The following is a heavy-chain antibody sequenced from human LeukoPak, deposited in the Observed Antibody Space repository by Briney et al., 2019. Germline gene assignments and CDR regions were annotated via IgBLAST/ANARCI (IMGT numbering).Heavy chain of an antibody. CDR2: IYSSGST. Sequence: SETLSLTCTVSGGSISSYYWNWIRQPAGKGLEWIGRIYSSGSTNYNPSLKSRVTMSLDTSKNQFSLKLRSATAADTAVYYCVRDGIVGSTRMDVWGRGTTVTVSS. CDR3: VRDGIVGSTRMDV. D-gene: IGHD1-26*01. V-gene: IGHV4-4*07. CDR1: GGSISSYY. J-gene: IGHJ6*02.